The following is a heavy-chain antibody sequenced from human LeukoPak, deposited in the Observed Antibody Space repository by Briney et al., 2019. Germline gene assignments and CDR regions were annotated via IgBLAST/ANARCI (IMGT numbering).Heavy chain of an antibody. Sequence: SETLSLTCTVSGGSISSGGYYWSWIRQHPGKGLEWIGYIYYSGSTYYNPSLKSRVTISVDTSKNQFSLKLSPATAADTAVYYCAILPATDTYYYDNRGYYRPGVHWGQGTLVTVSS. CDR1: GGSISSGGYY. V-gene: IGHV4-31*03. D-gene: IGHD3-22*01. J-gene: IGHJ4*02. CDR2: IYYSGST. CDR3: AILPATDTYYYDNRGYYRPGVH.